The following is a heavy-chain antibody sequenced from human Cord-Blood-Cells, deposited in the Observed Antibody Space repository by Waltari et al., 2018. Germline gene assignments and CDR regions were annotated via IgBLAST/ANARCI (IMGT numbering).Heavy chain of an antibody. CDR2: INHDGSSP. D-gene: IGHD3-10*01. CDR1: GFTFSSYW. J-gene: IGHJ3*02. V-gene: IGHV3-74*01. Sequence: EVQLVESGGGLVQPGGSLRLSCAASGFTFSSYWMHWVRQAPGKGLVWVSRINHDGSSPSYADSVKGQYTISRDTAKNTLYLQMNSLRAEGTAVYYCARDGGFNGGPDAFDIWGQGTMVTVSS. CDR3: ARDGGFNGGPDAFDI.